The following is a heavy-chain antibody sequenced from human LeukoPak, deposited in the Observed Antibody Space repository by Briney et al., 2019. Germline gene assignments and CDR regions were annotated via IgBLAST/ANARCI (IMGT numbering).Heavy chain of an antibody. V-gene: IGHV3-21*01. CDR1: GFTFSSYN. CDR3: AGDYGDYTSF. J-gene: IGHJ4*02. Sequence: PGGSLSLSCAASGFTFSSYNMNWVRQAPGKGLEWVSSISSRSGYTYYADSVNGRFTISRDNAKNSLYLRMNSLRAEDTALYYCAGDYGDYTSFWGQGTLVTVSS. D-gene: IGHD4-17*01. CDR2: ISSRSGYT.